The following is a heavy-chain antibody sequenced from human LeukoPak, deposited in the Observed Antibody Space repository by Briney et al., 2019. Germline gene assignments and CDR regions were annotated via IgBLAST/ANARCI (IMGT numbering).Heavy chain of an antibody. Sequence: PGRSLRLSCATSGFTFSRYAMQWVRQAPGKGLEWVAVISSDGNSIFYADSVKGRFTISRDNSKNTVYLQMNSLRAEDTAVFYCAREEYDYALGALDVWGQRTTVSVSS. D-gene: IGHD4/OR15-4a*01. CDR2: ISSDGNSI. V-gene: IGHV3-30*04. CDR1: GFTFSRYA. J-gene: IGHJ6*02. CDR3: AREEYDYALGALDV.